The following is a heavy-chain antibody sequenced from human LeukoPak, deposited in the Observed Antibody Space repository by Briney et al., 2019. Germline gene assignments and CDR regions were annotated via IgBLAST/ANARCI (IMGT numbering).Heavy chain of an antibody. V-gene: IGHV4-34*01. D-gene: IGHD4-17*01. CDR3: TRMTTGHDY. CDR1: GVSFDDYY. J-gene: IGHJ4*02. Sequence: SETLSLTRAVSGVSFDDYYWSWVRQTPGKGLEWIGEINHSGYTNDSPSLKSRVTLSIDTSRKQFSLNLRSVTVADAGIYYCTRMTTGHDYWGQGTLVTVSS. CDR2: INHSGYT.